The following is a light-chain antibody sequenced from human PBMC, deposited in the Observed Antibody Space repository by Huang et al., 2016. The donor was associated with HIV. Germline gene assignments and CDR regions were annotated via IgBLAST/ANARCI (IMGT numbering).Light chain of an antibody. CDR3: QQYNDFRST. J-gene: IGKJ3*01. V-gene: IGKV3-15*01. CDR1: QIVSSY. Sequence: ETVLTQSPATLAVPPGDRASLSCRSSQIVSSYLAWYQQKPGQAPRLLIYAASTRASGVPARFSGSGAGTDFTLTISTLHSEDSAVYYCQQYNDFRSTFGPGTRVEIK. CDR2: AAS.